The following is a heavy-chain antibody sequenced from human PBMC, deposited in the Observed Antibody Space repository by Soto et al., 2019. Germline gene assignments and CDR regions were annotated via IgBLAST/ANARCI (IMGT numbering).Heavy chain of an antibody. CDR3: ARDLGTGTDY. Sequence: QVQLQESGPGLVKPSGTLSLTCAVSGDSITNSNWWSWVHQAPGKGLEWIGEIYHSGATTYNPSLKSRATISVDPSNNHFSLKLTSVTAADTAVYFCARDLGTGTDYWGQGTLVTVAS. CDR1: GDSITNSNW. D-gene: IGHD1-1*01. V-gene: IGHV4-4*02. CDR2: IYHSGAT. J-gene: IGHJ4*02.